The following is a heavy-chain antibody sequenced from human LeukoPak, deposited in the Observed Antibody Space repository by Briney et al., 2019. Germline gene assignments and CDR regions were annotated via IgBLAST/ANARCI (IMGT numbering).Heavy chain of an antibody. V-gene: IGHV1-69*06. CDR1: GGTFSSYA. J-gene: IGHJ6*03. Sequence: SVKVSCKASGGTFSSYAISWVRQAPGQGLEWMGGIIPIFGTANYAQKFQGRVTITADKSTSTAYMELSSLRSEDTAVYYCARGGYCSGGSCYSPYYYYYMDVWGKGTTVTVSS. D-gene: IGHD2-15*01. CDR2: IIPIFGTA. CDR3: ARGGYCSGGSCYSPYYYYYMDV.